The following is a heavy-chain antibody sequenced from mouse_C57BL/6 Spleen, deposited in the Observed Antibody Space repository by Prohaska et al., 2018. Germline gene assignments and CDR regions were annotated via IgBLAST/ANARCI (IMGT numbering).Heavy chain of an antibody. J-gene: IGHJ4*01. CDR1: GYSITRGSS. D-gene: IGHD2-4*01. CDR3: EREGLHSMDY. CDR2: RSYDGIN. Sequence: DVQLQESGPGLVKPSQSLSFTCSVPGYSITRGSSCNWFRQFPGNKLEWRGYRSYDGINNYNTSLKNRISSTRDTAKNQFILKLNSVTTEETATYYCEREGLHSMDYWGQGTSVTVSS. V-gene: IGHV3-6*01.